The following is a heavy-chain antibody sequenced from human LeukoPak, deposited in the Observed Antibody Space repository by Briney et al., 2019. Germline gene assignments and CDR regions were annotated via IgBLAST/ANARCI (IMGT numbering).Heavy chain of an antibody. CDR1: GGYISSYY. J-gene: IGHJ6*03. Sequence: SETLSLTCTVSGGYISSYYWSWIRQPPGKGLEWIAYIYYSGSTKYNPSLKSRVTISVDTSKNQFSLKVSSVTAADTAVYYCARGTSSYYSDYMDVWGKGTPVTVSS. D-gene: IGHD6-6*01. V-gene: IGHV4-59*01. CDR3: ARGTSSYYSDYMDV. CDR2: IYYSGST.